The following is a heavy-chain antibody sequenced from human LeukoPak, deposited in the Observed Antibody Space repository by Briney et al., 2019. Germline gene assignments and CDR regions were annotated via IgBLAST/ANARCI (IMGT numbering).Heavy chain of an antibody. V-gene: IGHV3-15*07. J-gene: IGHJ4*02. CDR1: GFTFSNAW. D-gene: IGHD3-10*01. Sequence: GGSLRLACAASGFTFSNAWMNWVRQAPGKGLEWVGRIKSKTDGGTTDYAAPVKGRFTISRDDSKNTLYLQMNSLKTEDTAVYYCTTQVIGESWEDYWGQGTLVSVSS. CDR2: IKSKTDGGTT. CDR3: TTQVIGESWEDY.